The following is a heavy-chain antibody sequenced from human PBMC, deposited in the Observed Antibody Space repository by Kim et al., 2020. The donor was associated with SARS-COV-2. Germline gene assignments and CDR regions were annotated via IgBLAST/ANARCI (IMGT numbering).Heavy chain of an antibody. J-gene: IGHJ4*02. V-gene: IGHV3-15*04. CDR1: GVNFNNAW. CDR2: IVSEAAGGTT. D-gene: IGHD3-16*01. CDR3: TTDQGDAYGFGPGF. Sequence: GGSLRLSCVASGVNFNNAWMSWVRQAPGKGLEWVGRIVSEAAGGTTAYAAPVRGRFTISRDDSEKTTYLEMDSLKIEDTAVYYCTTDQGDAYGFGPGFWGQGTPVTVSS.